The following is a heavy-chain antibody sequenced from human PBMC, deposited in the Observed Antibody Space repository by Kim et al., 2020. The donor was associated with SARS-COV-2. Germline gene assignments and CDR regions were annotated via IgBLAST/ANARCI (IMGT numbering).Heavy chain of an antibody. J-gene: IGHJ4*02. V-gene: IGHV4-39*01. CDR2: IHYSGRT. Sequence: SETLSLTCTVSGGSISSCTYYWGWIRQPPGQGLEWIGSIHYSGRTNYSSSLKSRVTISEDTSKNQFSLRLSSVTAAATAVYYCARPQVTGSYYYWGQGTLVGVSS. CDR3: ARPQVTGSYYY. D-gene: IGHD1-26*01. CDR1: GGSISSCTYY.